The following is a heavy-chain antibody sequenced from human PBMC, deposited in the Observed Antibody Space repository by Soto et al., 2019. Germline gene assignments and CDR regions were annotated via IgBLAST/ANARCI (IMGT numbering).Heavy chain of an antibody. Sequence: GGSLRLSCAVSGFTFDDNAMHWVRQAPEKGLEWVSGINWKSDIGYADSVKGRFTISRDNAENSLYLQMNSLRAEDTALYYCAIPQDRGGRTTFIYWGQGTQVTVSS. CDR2: INWKSDI. V-gene: IGHV3-9*01. CDR3: AIPQDRGGRTTFIY. J-gene: IGHJ4*02. D-gene: IGHD3-16*01. CDR1: GFTFDDNA.